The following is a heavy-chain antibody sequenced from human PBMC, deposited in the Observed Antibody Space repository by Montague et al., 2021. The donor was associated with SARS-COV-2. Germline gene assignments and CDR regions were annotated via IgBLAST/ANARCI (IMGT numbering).Heavy chain of an antibody. CDR3: AREDLNWFDP. J-gene: IGHJ5*02. V-gene: IGHV5-10-1*01. Sequence: QSGAEVKKPGESLRISCQASGYAFINSWIIWVRQMPGKGLEWMGRIDPSDSYATYSPSFQGHVTISADKSINTAYLRWRSLKTSDTAIYYCAREDLNWFDPWGQGTLVTVSS. CDR2: IDPSDSYA. CDR1: GYAFINSW.